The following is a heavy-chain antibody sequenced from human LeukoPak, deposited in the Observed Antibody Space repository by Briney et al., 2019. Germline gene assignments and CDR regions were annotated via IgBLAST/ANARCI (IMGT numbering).Heavy chain of an antibody. D-gene: IGHD3-9*01. V-gene: IGHV3-23*01. CDR1: GFTFTSCS. CDR2: IHASGGTT. J-gene: IGHJ4*02. CDR3: AKGLYDCILDADY. Sequence: GASLKLSWTASGFTFTSCSMSWVRQAPGQGLEWVAAIHASGGTTIYADYVKGRVTISRDNSKNTLYLQLSSLRSEDTAVYYCAKGLYDCILDADYWGQGTLVTVSS.